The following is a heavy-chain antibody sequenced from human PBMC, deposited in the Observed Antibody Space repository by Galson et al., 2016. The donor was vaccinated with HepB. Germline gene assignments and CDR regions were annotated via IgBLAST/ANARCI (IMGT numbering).Heavy chain of an antibody. CDR1: GFSVSSNY. Sequence: SLRLSCAVSGFSVSSNYMSWVRQAPGKGPEWVSVIYIGGTTYYADSVRGRFTISRDTSQNPLYLQMNSLRAEDTAVYFCARETITSSEARSGWGNWGQGTLVTVSS. D-gene: IGHD6-19*01. J-gene: IGHJ4*02. V-gene: IGHV3-53*01. CDR2: IYIGGTT. CDR3: ARETITSSEARSGWGN.